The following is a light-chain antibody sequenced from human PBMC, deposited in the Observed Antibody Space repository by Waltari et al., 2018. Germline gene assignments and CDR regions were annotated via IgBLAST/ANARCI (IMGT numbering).Light chain of an antibody. CDR2: QND. V-gene: IGLV3-1*01. CDR1: KLGDKD. J-gene: IGLJ2*01. Sequence: SYDLTQSPSVSVSPGQTASITCSGAKLGDKDASWYQQKPGQSPILVIHQNDKRPSGIPERFSGSSSGNIATLTISGTQAMDETGYYCQAWDSGSVIFGGGTKLTVL. CDR3: QAWDSGSVI.